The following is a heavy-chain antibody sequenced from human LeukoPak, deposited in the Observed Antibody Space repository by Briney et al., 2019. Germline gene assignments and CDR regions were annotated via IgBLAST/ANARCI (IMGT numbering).Heavy chain of an antibody. CDR2: IYHSGST. CDR1: GGSISSGGYY. Sequence: SETLSLTCTVSGGSISSGGYYWSWIRQPPGKGLEWIGYIYHSGSTYYNPSLKSRVTISVDRSKNQFSLKLSSVTAADTAVYYCARGEYSYGYGEYNWFDPWGQGTLVTVSS. V-gene: IGHV4-30-2*01. D-gene: IGHD5-18*01. J-gene: IGHJ5*02. CDR3: ARGEYSYGYGEYNWFDP.